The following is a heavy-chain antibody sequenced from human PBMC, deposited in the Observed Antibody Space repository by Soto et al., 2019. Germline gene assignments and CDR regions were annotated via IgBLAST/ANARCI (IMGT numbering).Heavy chain of an antibody. D-gene: IGHD3-9*01. CDR2: IYYSGST. J-gene: IGHJ5*02. CDR3: ASSYYDILTGYPLTPYNLLDP. Sequence: SETLSLTCTVSGGSISSSSYYWGWIRQPPGKGLEWIGSIYYSGSTYYNPSLKSRVTISVDTSKNQFSLKLSSVTAADTAVYYCASSYYDILTGYPLTPYNLLDPSGQGTLVTVSS. CDR1: GGSISSSSYY. V-gene: IGHV4-39*01.